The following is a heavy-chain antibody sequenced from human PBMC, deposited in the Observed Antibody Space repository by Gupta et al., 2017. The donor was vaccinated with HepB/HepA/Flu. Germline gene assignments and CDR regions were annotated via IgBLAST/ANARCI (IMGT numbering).Heavy chain of an antibody. CDR2: ISGSGGVT. Sequence: EVQLLESGGGLVKPGGYLRLPCAASGFTFSSYGQVWVRQAPGKGLEWVSSISGSGGVTYYSDSVNGRFTIARDNSKNTLYLQMNSLRDEDTAVYYCAKSPGSMAYYGMDVWCQGTTVTVSS. J-gene: IGHJ6*02. CDR3: AKSPGSMAYYGMDV. CDR1: GFTFSSYG. V-gene: IGHV3-23*01. D-gene: IGHD2/OR15-2a*01.